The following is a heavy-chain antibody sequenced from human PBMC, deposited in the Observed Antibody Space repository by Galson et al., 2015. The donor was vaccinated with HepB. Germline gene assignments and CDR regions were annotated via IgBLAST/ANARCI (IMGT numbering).Heavy chain of an antibody. CDR1: GFPFSNHA. J-gene: IGHJ5*02. CDR2: ISYDGANK. Sequence: SLRLSCAASGFPFSNHAMHWVRQVPGKGLEWVAAISYDGANKYYADFVKGRFTISRDNSNNTVSLQMNSLRPEDTARYYCAKGGPGRITMMINRLLGFDPWGQGTLVTVSS. V-gene: IGHV3-30*04. D-gene: IGHD3-22*01. CDR3: AKGGPGRITMMINRLLGFDP.